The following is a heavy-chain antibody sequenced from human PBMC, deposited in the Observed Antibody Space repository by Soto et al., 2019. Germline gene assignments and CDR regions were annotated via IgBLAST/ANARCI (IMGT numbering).Heavy chain of an antibody. J-gene: IGHJ4*02. Sequence: PSETLSLTCTVSGGSISSYYWSWIRQPPGKGLEWIGYIYYSGSTNYNPSLKSRVTISVDTSKNQFSLKLSSVTAADTAVYYCATYSAIGSYGYYFDYWGQGTLVTVSS. V-gene: IGHV4-59*08. CDR3: ATYSAIGSYGYYFDY. CDR2: IYYSGST. D-gene: IGHD2-21*01. CDR1: GGSISSYY.